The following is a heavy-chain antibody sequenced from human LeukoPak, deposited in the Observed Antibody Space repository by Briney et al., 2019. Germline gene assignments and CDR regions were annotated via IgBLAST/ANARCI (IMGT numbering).Heavy chain of an antibody. J-gene: IGHJ4*02. V-gene: IGHV3-30*01. CDR1: GFTFRSYA. D-gene: IGHD6-13*01. CDR2: ISYDGSNK. Sequence: GGSLRLPCAASGFTFRSYAMHWVREAPGKGLEWGAVISYDGSNKYYADSVKGRFTISRDNSKNTLYLQMNSLRAEDTAVYYCARDGAAGIGEYYFDYWGQGTLVTVSS. CDR3: ARDGAAGIGEYYFDY.